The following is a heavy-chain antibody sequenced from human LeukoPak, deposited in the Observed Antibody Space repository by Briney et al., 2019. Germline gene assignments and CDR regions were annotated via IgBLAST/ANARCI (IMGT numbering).Heavy chain of an antibody. CDR3: ASGSRDGYNRFDY. J-gene: IGHJ4*02. Sequence: SETLSLTCTVSGGSFSSYYWSWIRQPPGKGLEWIGSIYYSGSTDYNPSLKSRVTISVDTSKNQFSLKLSSVTAADTAVYYCASGSRDGYNRFDYWGQGTLVTVSS. CDR1: GGSFSSYY. V-gene: IGHV4-59*12. D-gene: IGHD5-24*01. CDR2: IYYSGST.